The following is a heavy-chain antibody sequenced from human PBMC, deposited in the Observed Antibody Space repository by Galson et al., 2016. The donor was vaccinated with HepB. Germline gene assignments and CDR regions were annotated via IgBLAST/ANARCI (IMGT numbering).Heavy chain of an antibody. CDR2: MSSAGGVT. CDR3: ARDPIAAQPDYFDY. Sequence: SLRLSCAASGFSFRNFVIHWVRQAPGKGLEWVAVMSSAGGVTLYADSVKGRFTISRDNSKSTLYLQMTSLTAEDTDVYYCARDPIAAQPDYFDYWGQGTLVTVSS. CDR1: GFSFRNFV. V-gene: IGHV3-30-3*01. J-gene: IGHJ4*02. D-gene: IGHD6-13*01.